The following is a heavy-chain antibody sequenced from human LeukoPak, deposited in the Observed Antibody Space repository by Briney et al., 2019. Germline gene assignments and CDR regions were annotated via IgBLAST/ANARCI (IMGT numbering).Heavy chain of an antibody. CDR2: INHSGST. Sequence: PSETLSLTCAVYGGSFSGYFWNWIRQPPGKGLEWIGEINHSGSTNYNPSLKSRVTISVDTSKNQFSLKLSSVTAADTAVYYCARGRAYYDSSGYYYGYWGQGTLVTVSS. CDR1: GGSFSGYF. V-gene: IGHV4-34*01. J-gene: IGHJ4*02. CDR3: ARGRAYYDSSGYYYGY. D-gene: IGHD3-22*01.